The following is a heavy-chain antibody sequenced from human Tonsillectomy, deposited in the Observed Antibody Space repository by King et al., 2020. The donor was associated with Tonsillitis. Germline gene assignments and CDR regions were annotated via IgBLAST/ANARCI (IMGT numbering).Heavy chain of an antibody. CDR3: ARDGKKAVDGYFDY. D-gene: IGHD5-12*01. V-gene: IGHV3-30-3*01. CDR1: GVTFSSVA. CDR2: ISYDGSNK. Sequence: VQLVESGGGVVQPGGSLRLSCAASGVTFSSVALHWVRQAPGKGLEWVTVISYDGSNKYYADSVKGRFTISRDNSTNTLCLQMNSLRAEDTAVYYCARDGKKAVDGYFDYWAQGTLVTVSS. J-gene: IGHJ4*02.